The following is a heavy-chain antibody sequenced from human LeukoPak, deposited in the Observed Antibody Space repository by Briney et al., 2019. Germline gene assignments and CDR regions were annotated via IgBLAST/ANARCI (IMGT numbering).Heavy chain of an antibody. Sequence: SETLSLTCTVSGGSISSYYWSWIRQSPGKGLEWIGYIYYSGSTNYNPSLKSRVTISVDTSKNQFSLKLSSVTAADTAVYYCARQTYSSFDYWGQGTLVTVSS. CDR1: GGSISSYY. J-gene: IGHJ4*02. V-gene: IGHV4-59*08. CDR2: IYYSGST. CDR3: ARQTYSSFDY. D-gene: IGHD2-15*01.